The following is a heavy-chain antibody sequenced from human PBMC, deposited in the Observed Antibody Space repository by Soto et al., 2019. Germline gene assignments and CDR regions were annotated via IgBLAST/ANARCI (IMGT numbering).Heavy chain of an antibody. CDR1: GFSLSTSGMC. CDR2: IDWDDDK. V-gene: IGHV2-70*01. Sequence: SGPTLVNPTQTLTLTCTFSGFSLSTSGMCVSWIRQPPGKALEWLALIDWDDDKYYSTSLKTRLTISKDTSKNQVVLTMTNMDPVDTATYYCARILYYYDSSGYYSLYYFDYWGQGTLVTVS. D-gene: IGHD3-22*01. J-gene: IGHJ4*02. CDR3: ARILYYYDSSGYYSLYYFDY.